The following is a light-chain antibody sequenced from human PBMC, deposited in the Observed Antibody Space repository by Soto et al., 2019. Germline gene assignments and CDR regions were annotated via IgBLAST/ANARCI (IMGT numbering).Light chain of an antibody. CDR2: AAS. J-gene: IGKJ1*01. CDR1: QSISSW. V-gene: IGKV1-5*01. CDR3: QQYNSYPRT. Sequence: DLQMTQSPSTLSASVGDRVTITCRASQSISSWLAWYQQKPGKAPKFLISAASTLESGVPSRFSGSGSGTEFTLTISSLQPDDFATYYCQQYNSYPRTFGQGTKVEIK.